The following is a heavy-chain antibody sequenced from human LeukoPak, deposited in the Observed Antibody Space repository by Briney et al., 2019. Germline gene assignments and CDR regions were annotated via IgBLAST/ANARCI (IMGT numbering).Heavy chain of an antibody. V-gene: IGHV4-39*01. D-gene: IGHD3-22*01. CDR1: GGSISSSSYY. CDR3: ARLLGYYDSSGYPIDY. Sequence: SETLSLTCTVSGGSISSSSYYWGWIRQPPGKGLEWIGSIYYSGSTYYNPSLKSRVTISVDTSKNQFSLKLSSVTAADTAVYYCARLLGYYDSSGYPIDYWGQGTLVTVSS. J-gene: IGHJ4*02. CDR2: IYYSGST.